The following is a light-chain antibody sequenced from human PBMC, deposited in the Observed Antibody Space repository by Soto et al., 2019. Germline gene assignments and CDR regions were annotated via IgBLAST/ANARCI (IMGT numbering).Light chain of an antibody. CDR3: SSHSSTNTPVV. Sequence: QSVLTQPASVSGSPGQSITISCTGSSSDVGGYNYVSWYQHHPGKAPKLMIYDVTNRPSGVSDRFSGSKSGNTASLTISGLQADDEADYYCSSHSSTNTPVVFGGGTKVTVL. CDR1: SSDVGGYNY. J-gene: IGLJ2*01. V-gene: IGLV2-14*03. CDR2: DVT.